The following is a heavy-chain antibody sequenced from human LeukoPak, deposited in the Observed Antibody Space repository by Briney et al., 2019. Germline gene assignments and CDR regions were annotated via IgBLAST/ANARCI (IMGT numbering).Heavy chain of an antibody. CDR1: GGSISSYY. D-gene: IGHD5-12*01. V-gene: IGHV4-59*08. Sequence: PSETLSLTCTVSGGSISSYYWSWIRQPPGKGLEWIGYIYYSGSTNYNPSLKSRVTISVDTSKNQFSLKLSSVTAADTAVYYCARLGVSSGYGYELGFDYWGQGTLVTVSS. J-gene: IGHJ4*02. CDR3: ARLGVSSGYGYELGFDY. CDR2: IYYSGST.